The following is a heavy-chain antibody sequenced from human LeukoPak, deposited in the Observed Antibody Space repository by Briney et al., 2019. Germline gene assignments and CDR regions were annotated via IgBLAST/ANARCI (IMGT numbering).Heavy chain of an antibody. Sequence: SETLSLTCAVYGGSFSGYYWSWIRQPPGKGLEWIGEINHSGSTNYNPSLKSRVTISVDTSKNQFSLKLSSVTAADTAVYYCARQRWLPRGIDYWGQGTLVTVSS. D-gene: IGHD5-24*01. V-gene: IGHV4-34*01. J-gene: IGHJ4*02. CDR3: ARQRWLPRGIDY. CDR2: INHSGST. CDR1: GGSFSGYY.